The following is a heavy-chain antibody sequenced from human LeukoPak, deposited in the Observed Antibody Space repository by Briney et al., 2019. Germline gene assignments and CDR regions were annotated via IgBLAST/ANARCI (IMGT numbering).Heavy chain of an antibody. J-gene: IGHJ5*02. Sequence: PSETLSLTCTVSGGSISSGSYYWSWIRQPAGKGLEWIGRIYTSGSTNYNPSLKSRVTISVDTSKNQFSLKLSSVTAADTAVYYCARGAVPAAGFDPWGQGTLVTVSS. CDR1: GGSISSGSYY. CDR2: IYTSGST. D-gene: IGHD2-2*01. CDR3: ARGAVPAAGFDP. V-gene: IGHV4-61*02.